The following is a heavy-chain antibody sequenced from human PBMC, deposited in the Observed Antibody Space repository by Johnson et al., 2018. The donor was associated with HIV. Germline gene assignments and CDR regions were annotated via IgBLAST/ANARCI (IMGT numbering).Heavy chain of an antibody. CDR2: INTDGSST. CDR1: GFTFSRYW. J-gene: IGHJ3*01. V-gene: IGHV3-74*02. CDR3: TRGWGYAFDV. Sequence: MQLVESGGGLVQPGGSLRLSCAASGFTFSRYWMHWVRQAPGKGLVWVSRINTDGSSTSYADSVKGRFTISRDNAKNTLYLQMNSLRAEDTAVYYCTRGWGYAFDVWGQGTMVTVSS. D-gene: IGHD3-10*01.